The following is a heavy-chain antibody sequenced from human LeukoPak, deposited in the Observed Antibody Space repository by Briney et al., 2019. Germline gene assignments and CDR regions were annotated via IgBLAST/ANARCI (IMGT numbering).Heavy chain of an antibody. Sequence: NPGGSLRLSCAASGFTFSDYAVHWVRQAPGKGLEWVSVISGSGGTTYYADSVKGRFTISRDNSKKTLYLQMNSLRAEDTAVYYCAKDTTIIVVTAYGMDVWGQGTTVTVSS. V-gene: IGHV3-23*01. D-gene: IGHD3-22*01. CDR1: GFTFSDYA. J-gene: IGHJ6*02. CDR3: AKDTTIIVVTAYGMDV. CDR2: ISGSGGTT.